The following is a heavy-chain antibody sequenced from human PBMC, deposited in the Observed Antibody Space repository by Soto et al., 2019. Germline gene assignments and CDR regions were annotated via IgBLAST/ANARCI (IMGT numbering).Heavy chain of an antibody. CDR1: GGSISSGGYY. V-gene: IGHV4-31*03. Sequence: SETLSLTCTVSGGSISSGGYYWSWIRQHPGKGLEWIGYIYYSGSTYYNPSLKSRVTISVDTSKNQFSLKLSSVTAADTAVYYCARPLGEQDPWAFDIWGQGTMVTVSS. J-gene: IGHJ3*02. CDR3: ARPLGEQDPWAFDI. CDR2: IYYSGST.